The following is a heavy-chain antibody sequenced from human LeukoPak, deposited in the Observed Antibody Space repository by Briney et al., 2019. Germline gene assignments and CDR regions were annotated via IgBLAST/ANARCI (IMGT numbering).Heavy chain of an antibody. CDR3: ARDGVIGIVGAIDY. CDR1: GGSISSSNYY. Sequence: KSSETLSLTCTVSGGSISSSNYYWGWIRQPPGKGLEWIGSIYYSGNTYYNPSLKSRVTIFVDTSKNQFSLKLRSVTAADTAVYYCARDGVIGIVGAIDYWGQGTLVTVSS. D-gene: IGHD1-26*01. CDR2: IYYSGNT. J-gene: IGHJ4*02. V-gene: IGHV4-39*02.